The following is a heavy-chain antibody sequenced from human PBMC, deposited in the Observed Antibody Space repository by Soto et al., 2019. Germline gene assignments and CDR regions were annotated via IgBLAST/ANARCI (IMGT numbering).Heavy chain of an antibody. CDR2: ISGSGGST. J-gene: IGHJ4*02. V-gene: IGHV3-23*01. CDR1: GFTFSSYA. CDR3: AKQGYYYDSSGYFDY. D-gene: IGHD3-22*01. Sequence: GGSLRLSCAASGFTFSSYAMSWVRQAPGKGLEWVSAISGSGGSTYYADSVKGRLTISRDNSKNTLYLQMNSLRAEDTAVYYCAKQGYYYDSSGYFDYWGQGTLVTVSS.